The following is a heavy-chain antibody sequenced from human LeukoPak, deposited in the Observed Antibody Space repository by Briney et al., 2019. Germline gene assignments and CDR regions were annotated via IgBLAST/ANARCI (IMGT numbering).Heavy chain of an antibody. D-gene: IGHD3-22*01. J-gene: IGHJ4*02. CDR1: GFTFSSYA. CDR2: IWYDGTNK. CDR3: ARGRPRISVVVITTSSYFDY. V-gene: IGHV3-33*01. Sequence: GGSLRLSCAASGFTFSSYAMHWVRQAPGKGLEWVAIIWYDGTNKYYADSVKGRFTISRDNSKNTLSLPMDSLRAEDTAVYYCARGRPRISVVVITTSSYFDYWGQGTLVTVSS.